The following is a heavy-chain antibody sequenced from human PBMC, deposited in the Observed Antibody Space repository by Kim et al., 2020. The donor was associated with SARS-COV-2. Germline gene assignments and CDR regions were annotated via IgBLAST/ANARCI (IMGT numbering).Heavy chain of an antibody. CDR1: GFTFSTYW. J-gene: IGHJ4*02. D-gene: IGHD6-13*01. CDR3: VRMSLIAGPSAGLPGAVY. V-gene: IGHV3-74*01. Sequence: GGSLRLSCAASGFTFSTYWMHWVRQAPGKGLVWVSRINSDGSITNYADSVKGRFTISRDNAKNTLYLQMNSLRAEDTGVYYCVRMSLIAGPSAGLPGAVYWGQGTPVTVPA. CDR2: INSDGSIT.